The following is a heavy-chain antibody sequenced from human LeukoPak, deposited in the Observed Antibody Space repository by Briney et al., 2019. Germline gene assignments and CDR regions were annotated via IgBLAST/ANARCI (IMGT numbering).Heavy chain of an antibody. D-gene: IGHD3-10*01. V-gene: IGHV3-20*04. Sequence: PGGSLRLSCAASGFTFDDYGMSWVRRAPGKGLEWVSGINWNGGSTGYADSVKGRFTISRDNAKNSLYLQMNSLRAEDTALYYCARSYGSGSYSGNWFDPWGQGTLVTVSS. J-gene: IGHJ5*02. CDR3: ARSYGSGSYSGNWFDP. CDR2: INWNGGST. CDR1: GFTFDDYG.